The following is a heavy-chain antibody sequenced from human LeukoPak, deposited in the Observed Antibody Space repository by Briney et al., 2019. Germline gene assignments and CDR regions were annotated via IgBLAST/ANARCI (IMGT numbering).Heavy chain of an antibody. CDR2: IRSSGSTI. Sequence: GGSLRLSCAASGFAFSSYEMIWVRQAPGKGLECVSYIRSSGSTIYYADSVKGRFTISRDNARNSLYLQMNSLRAEDTAVYYCARDFGRWFLDYWGQGTLVTVSS. CDR1: GFAFSSYE. J-gene: IGHJ4*02. D-gene: IGHD4-23*01. V-gene: IGHV3-48*03. CDR3: ARDFGRWFLDY.